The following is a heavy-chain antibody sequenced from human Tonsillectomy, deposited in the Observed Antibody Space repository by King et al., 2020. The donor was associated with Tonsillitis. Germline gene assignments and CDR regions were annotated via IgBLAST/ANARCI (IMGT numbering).Heavy chain of an antibody. CDR2: IYYSGST. CDR1: GGSISSYY. J-gene: IGHJ4*02. CDR3: ARASAMATISTPIFDY. Sequence: QLQESGPGLVKPSETLSLTCTVSGGSISSYYWSWIRQPPGKGLEWIGYIYYSGSTNYNPSLKSRVTISVDTSKNQFSLKLSSVTAADTAVYYCARASAMATISTPIFDYWGQGTLVTVSS. V-gene: IGHV4-59*01. D-gene: IGHD5-24*01.